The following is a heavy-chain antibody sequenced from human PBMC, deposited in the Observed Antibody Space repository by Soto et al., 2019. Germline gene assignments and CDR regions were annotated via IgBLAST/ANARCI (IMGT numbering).Heavy chain of an antibody. J-gene: IGHJ4*02. D-gene: IGHD3-9*01. CDR3: ARRQRQYFDFDY. Sequence: QVQLQQWGPGLLKPSETLSLTCAGYGGSFSGYYWSWIRQPPGKGLEWMGEINHSGSTSYNPSLKSRGTLSVDSSKNQFALKLSSVTAADTAVYYCARRQRQYFDFDYWGQGTLVTVSS. V-gene: IGHV4-34*01. CDR2: INHSGST. CDR1: GGSFSGYY.